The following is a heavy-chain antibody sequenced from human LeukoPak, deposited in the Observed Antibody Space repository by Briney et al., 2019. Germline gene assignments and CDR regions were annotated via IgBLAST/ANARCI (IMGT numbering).Heavy chain of an antibody. CDR2: MWYDGSNK. V-gene: IGHV3-33*01. Sequence: YLRLSCAASGFTFSSYGMHWVRQAPGRGLEGVAVMWYDGSNKYYADSVKGRFTISRDNSKNTLYLQMNSLRAEDTAVYYCARESYWGQGTLVTVSS. J-gene: IGHJ4*02. CDR3: ARESY. CDR1: GFTFSSYG.